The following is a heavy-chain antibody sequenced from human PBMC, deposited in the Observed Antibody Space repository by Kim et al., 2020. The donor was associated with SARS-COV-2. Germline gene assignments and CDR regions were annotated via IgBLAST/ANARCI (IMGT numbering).Heavy chain of an antibody. Sequence: SVKVSCKASGGTFSSYAISWVRQAPGQGLEWMGGIIPIFGTANYAQKFQGRVTITADESTSTAYMELSSLRSEDTAVYYCARGVTMVRGVIRGGYYYYYGMDVWGQGTTVTVSS. CDR2: IIPIFGTA. J-gene: IGHJ6*02. D-gene: IGHD3-10*01. V-gene: IGHV1-69*13. CDR1: GGTFSSYA. CDR3: ARGVTMVRGVIRGGYYYYYGMDV.